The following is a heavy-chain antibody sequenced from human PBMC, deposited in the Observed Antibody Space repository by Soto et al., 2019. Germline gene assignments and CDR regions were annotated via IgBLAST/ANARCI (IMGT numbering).Heavy chain of an antibody. CDR2: IYYSGST. V-gene: IGHV4-39*01. J-gene: IGHJ4*02. D-gene: IGHD3-9*01. CDR3: ARHRGYYDILTGYYTELNFDY. Sequence: SETLSLTCTVSGGSISSSSYYWGWIRQPPGKGLEWIGSIYYSGSTYYNPSLKSRVTISVETSKNQFSLKLSSVTAADTAVYYCARHRGYYDILTGYYTELNFDYWGQGTLVTVSS. CDR1: GGSISSSSYY.